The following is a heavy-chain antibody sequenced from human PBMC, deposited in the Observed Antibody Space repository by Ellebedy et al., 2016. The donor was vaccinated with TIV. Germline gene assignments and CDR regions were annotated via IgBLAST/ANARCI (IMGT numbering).Heavy chain of an antibody. Sequence: GESLKISXAASGFSFSRYSFNWVRQAPGKGLEWVSHISGTGGPIYYAESVKGRFTISRDNAKNSLYLQMNSLRDDDTAVYYCARDRTKHYMDVWGKGTTVTVSS. CDR1: GFSFSRYS. V-gene: IGHV3-48*02. J-gene: IGHJ6*03. CDR2: ISGTGGPI. CDR3: ARDRTKHYMDV.